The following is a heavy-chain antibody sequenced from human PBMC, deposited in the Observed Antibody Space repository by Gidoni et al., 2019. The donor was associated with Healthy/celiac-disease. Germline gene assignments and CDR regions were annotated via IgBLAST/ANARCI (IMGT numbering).Heavy chain of an antibody. V-gene: IGHV6-1*01. CDR3: AREPTYSSGWSPAGSVGDYYYYGMDV. Sequence: QVPLQQSVPCLVKPSQTLSLTCAISVDSVSSNSAAWHWLRQSPSRGLEWLGRTYYRSSWYNEYAVSVRGRITINPDTSRNHFSLLLDSVTPEDSALYYCAREPTYSSGWSPAGSVGDYYYYGMDVWGQGTTVTVSS. CDR2: TYYRSSWYN. CDR1: VDSVSSNSAA. J-gene: IGHJ6*02. D-gene: IGHD6-19*01.